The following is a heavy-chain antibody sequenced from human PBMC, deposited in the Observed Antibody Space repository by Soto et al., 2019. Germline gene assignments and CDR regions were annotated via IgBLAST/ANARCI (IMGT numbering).Heavy chain of an antibody. D-gene: IGHD6-13*01. CDR3: ARGSSWSYNYFDP. V-gene: IGHV3-74*01. CDR2: INSDGSSI. Sequence: PGGSLRLSCAASGFTFSSNWMHWVRQALGKGPVWFSRINSDGSSISYADSVKGRFTISRDNAKNTLYLQMNSLRPEDTAVYYCARGSSWSYNYFDPWGQGTLVTVS. J-gene: IGHJ5*02. CDR1: GFTFSSNW.